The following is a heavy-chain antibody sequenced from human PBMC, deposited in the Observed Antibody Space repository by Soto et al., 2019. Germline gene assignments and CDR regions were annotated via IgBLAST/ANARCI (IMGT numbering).Heavy chain of an antibody. CDR3: ARDPKVSGSSQTRPDF. CDR1: SGSFSGYY. V-gene: IGHV4-34*01. Sequence: SETLSLTCSIYSGSFSGYYWSWIRQPPGKGLEWIGEISQSGNTNYSPSLKSRVSISIDTSKKQFSLNLASVSAADTAVYYCARDPKVSGSSQTRPDFWGKGTRVTVSS. CDR2: ISQSGNT. D-gene: IGHD6-6*01. J-gene: IGHJ4*02.